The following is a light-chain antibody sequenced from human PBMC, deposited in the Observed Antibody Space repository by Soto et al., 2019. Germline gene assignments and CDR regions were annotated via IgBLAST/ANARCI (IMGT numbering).Light chain of an antibody. J-gene: IGKJ2*02. CDR2: AAS. Sequence: DIQMTQSPSSLSASVGDRVTITCRASQSISIYLNWYQQKPGKAPKLLIYAASSLQSGVPSRFSGSGSGTDFTLTISSLQPEDFAVYYCQQYNNWPRTFGQGTKLEIK. CDR3: QQYNNWPRT. V-gene: IGKV1-39*01. CDR1: QSISIY.